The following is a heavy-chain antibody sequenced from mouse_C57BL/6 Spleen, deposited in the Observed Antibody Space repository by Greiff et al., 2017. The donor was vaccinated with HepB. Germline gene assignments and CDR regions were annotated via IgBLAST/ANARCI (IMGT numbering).Heavy chain of an antibody. CDR2: INPSNGGT. V-gene: IGHV1-53*01. D-gene: IGHD1-1*01. J-gene: IGHJ1*03. Sequence: QVQLQQSGTELVKPGASVKLSCKASGYTFTSYWMHWVKQRPGQGLEWIGNINPSNGGTNYNEKFKSKATLTVDKSSSTAYMQLSSLTSEDSAVYYCAVGTTVVGRYFDVWGTGTTVTVSS. CDR3: AVGTTVVGRYFDV. CDR1: GYTFTSYW.